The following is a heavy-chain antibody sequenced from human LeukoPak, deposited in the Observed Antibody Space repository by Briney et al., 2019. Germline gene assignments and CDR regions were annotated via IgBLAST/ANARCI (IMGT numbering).Heavy chain of an antibody. CDR3: ARALTQRFLEWQNDY. V-gene: IGHV1-46*01. D-gene: IGHD3-3*01. J-gene: IGHJ4*02. Sequence: ASVKVSCKASGATFTTYAIIWVRQAPGQGLEWMGIINPSDGSTSYAQRFQGRVTMTRDTSTHTVYMELSSLRSEDTAVYYCARALTQRFLEWQNDYWGQGTLVTVSS. CDR2: INPSDGST. CDR1: GATFTTYA.